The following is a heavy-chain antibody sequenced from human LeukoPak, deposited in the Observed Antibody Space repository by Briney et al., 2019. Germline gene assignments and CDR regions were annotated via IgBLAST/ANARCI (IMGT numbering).Heavy chain of an antibody. CDR3: ARDLVVRDYYDSSGYRFDY. CDR2: IIPILGIA. D-gene: IGHD3-22*01. V-gene: IGHV1-69*04. Sequence: EASVKVSCKASGGTFSSYAISWVRQAPGQGLEWMGRIIPILGIANYAQKFQGRVTITADKSTSTAYMEPSSLRSEDTAVYYCARDLVVRDYYDSSGYRFDYWGQGTLVTVSS. J-gene: IGHJ4*02. CDR1: GGTFSSYA.